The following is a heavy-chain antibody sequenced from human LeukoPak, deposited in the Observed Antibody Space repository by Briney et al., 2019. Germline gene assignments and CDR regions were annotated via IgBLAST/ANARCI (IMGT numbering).Heavy chain of an antibody. J-gene: IGHJ4*02. CDR3: ARDRGDTYYYDSSGYHDY. CDR1: GYTFTGYY. D-gene: IGHD3-22*01. Sequence: ASVKVSCKASGYTFTGYYMHWVRQAPGQGLEWMGWINPNSGGTNYAQKFQGRVTMTRDTSISTAYMELSRLRSDDTAVYYCARDRGDTYYYDSSGYHDYWGQGTLVTVSS. V-gene: IGHV1-2*02. CDR2: INPNSGGT.